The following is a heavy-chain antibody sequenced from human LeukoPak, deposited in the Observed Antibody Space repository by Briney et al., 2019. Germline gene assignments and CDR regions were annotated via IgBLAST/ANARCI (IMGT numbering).Heavy chain of an antibody. Sequence: PSETLSLTCTVSGGSISSYYWSWIRQPPGKGMEWVGYVYYSGSSNYNPSLKSRVTISVDASKNQFSLKLSSVTAAATAVSYCARETSHTGAHYMDVWGKGTTVTISS. CDR3: ARETSHTGAHYMDV. CDR1: GGSISSYY. V-gene: IGHV4-59*01. D-gene: IGHD3-10*01. CDR2: VYYSGSS. J-gene: IGHJ6*03.